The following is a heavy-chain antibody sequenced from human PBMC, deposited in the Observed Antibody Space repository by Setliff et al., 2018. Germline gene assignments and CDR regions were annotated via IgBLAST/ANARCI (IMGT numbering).Heavy chain of an antibody. D-gene: IGHD5-12*01. CDR2: VYYSGTA. CDR1: DGSLSTYY. Sequence: SSVTLSLTCTVSDGSLSTYYWSWIRQPPGKGLEFIGYVYYSGTANYSPSLRSRLTISVDTSKNQFSLKLRSVTAADTAVYYCARGGTFRYFDFWGQGAPVTVLL. V-gene: IGHV4-59*01. J-gene: IGHJ4*02. CDR3: ARGGTFRYFDF.